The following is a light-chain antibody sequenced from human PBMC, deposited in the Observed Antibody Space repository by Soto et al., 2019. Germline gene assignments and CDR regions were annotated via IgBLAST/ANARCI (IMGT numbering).Light chain of an antibody. V-gene: IGKV1-39*01. CDR2: AAS. CDR1: ESIARH. Sequence: DIQMTQSPSSLSASVGDRVTITCRASESIARHLNWYQQKPGKAPKLLIYAASSLQNGVPSRFRGGGSGTDFTLTINSLQPEDFAAYYCQQTYSTLPITFGQGTRLQIK. J-gene: IGKJ5*01. CDR3: QQTYSTLPIT.